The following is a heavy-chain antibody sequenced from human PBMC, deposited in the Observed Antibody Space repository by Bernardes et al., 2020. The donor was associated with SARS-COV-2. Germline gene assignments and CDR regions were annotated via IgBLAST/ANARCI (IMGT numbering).Heavy chain of an antibody. V-gene: IGHV3-48*03. CDR3: DSVAASGDNNFDY. CDR1: GFTFSSFE. J-gene: IGHJ4*02. CDR2: ISRGGETK. Sequence: GGSLRLSCAASGFTFSSFEMNWIRQAPGKGLQWLSYISRGGETKSYADSVKGRFTISRDNAKDDIYLQMNNLRVEDSGVYVCDSVAASGDNNFDYWGQGTLVTVSS. D-gene: IGHD6-19*01.